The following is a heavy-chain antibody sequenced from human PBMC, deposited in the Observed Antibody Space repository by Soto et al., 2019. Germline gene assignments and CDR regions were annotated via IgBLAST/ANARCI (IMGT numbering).Heavy chain of an antibody. D-gene: IGHD3-10*01. CDR1: GGSSSNSIDY. CDR2: IYYSGST. J-gene: IGHJ4*02. CDR3: ARGGSGSYYNEPPPVLIF. Sequence: FETLSLSCPVAGGSSSNSIDYLVWIRQPPGNWLEWIGSIYYSGSTYYNPSLKSRVTISVDTSKNQFSLKLSSVTAADTAVYYCARGGSGSYYNEPPPVLIFWGQGTLVNVSS. V-gene: IGHV4-39*01.